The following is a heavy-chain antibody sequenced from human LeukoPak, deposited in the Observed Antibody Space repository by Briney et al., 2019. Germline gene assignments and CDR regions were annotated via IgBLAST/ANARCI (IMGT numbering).Heavy chain of an antibody. J-gene: IGHJ4*02. D-gene: IGHD5-18*01. CDR1: GGSISSGGYY. CDR2: IYYSGST. CDR3: ARGLELWFDY. Sequence: SETLSLTCTVSGGSISSGGYYWSWIRQHPGKGLEWIGYIYYSGSTYYNPSLKSRVTISVDTSKNQFSLKLSSVTAADTAVYYCARGLELWFDYWGQGTLVTVSS. V-gene: IGHV4-31*03.